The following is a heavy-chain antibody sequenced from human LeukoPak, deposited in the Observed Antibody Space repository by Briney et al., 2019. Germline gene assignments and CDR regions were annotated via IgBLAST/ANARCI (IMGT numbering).Heavy chain of an antibody. J-gene: IGHJ4*02. V-gene: IGHV5-10-1*01. CDR3: ARQRDGADY. D-gene: IGHD5-24*01. Sequence: GESLKISCKGSGXSFTSYWISWGRQMPGKGLEWMGRIDPSDSYTNYSPSFQGLVSISADKSISTAYLQWSSLKASATAMYYCARQRDGADYWGQGTLVTVSS. CDR2: IDPSDSYT. CDR1: GXSFTSYW.